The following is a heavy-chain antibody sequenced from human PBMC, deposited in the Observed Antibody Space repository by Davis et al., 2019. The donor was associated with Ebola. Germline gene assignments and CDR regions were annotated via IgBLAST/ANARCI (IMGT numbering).Heavy chain of an antibody. J-gene: IGHJ5*02. CDR3: ARNGDYDPWFDP. Sequence: SVKVSCKASGYTFTNYGITWVRQAPGQGLEWLGGVIPILGITNRSQKFRGRLTITADESTSTAYMELNSVRPEDTAVYFCARNGDYDPWFDPWGQGTLVTVSS. V-gene: IGHV1-69*10. D-gene: IGHD2-21*01. CDR2: VIPILGIT. CDR1: GYTFTNYG.